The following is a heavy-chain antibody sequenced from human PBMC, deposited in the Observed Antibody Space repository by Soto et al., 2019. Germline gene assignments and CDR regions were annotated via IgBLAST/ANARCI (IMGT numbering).Heavy chain of an antibody. CDR3: ARVGMGRTTVTTGLFDI. CDR1: GYTFTSYG. J-gene: IGHJ3*02. CDR2: ISAYNGNT. V-gene: IGHV1-18*01. D-gene: IGHD4-17*01. Sequence: GASVKVSCKASGYTFTSYGISWVRQAPGQGLEWMGWISAYNGNTNYAQKLQGRVTMTTDTSTSTAYMELRSLRSDDTAVYYCARVGMGRTTVTTGLFDIGGQGTRVPFSS.